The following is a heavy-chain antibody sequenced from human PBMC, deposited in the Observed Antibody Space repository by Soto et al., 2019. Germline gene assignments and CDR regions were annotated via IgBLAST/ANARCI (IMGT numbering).Heavy chain of an antibody. Sequence: PSETLSLTCAVSGYSISSGYYWGWFRQSPGKGLEWIGSIYHGGTTYYNPSLKSRVTISLDTSKNQFSLKLSSVTAADTAVYYCARSLLTSSWYAGSWGQGALVTVSS. CDR3: ARSLLTSSWYAGS. CDR1: GYSISSGYY. V-gene: IGHV4-38-2*01. CDR2: IYHGGTT. D-gene: IGHD6-13*01. J-gene: IGHJ5*02.